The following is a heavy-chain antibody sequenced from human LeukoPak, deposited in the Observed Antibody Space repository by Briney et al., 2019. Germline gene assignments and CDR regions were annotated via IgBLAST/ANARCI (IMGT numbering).Heavy chain of an antibody. D-gene: IGHD3-10*01. J-gene: IGHJ4*02. CDR2: IIPILNTV. CDR1: GGTFSTFA. Sequence: SVKVSCKASGGTFSTFALSWVRQAPGQGLEWMGGIIPILNTVNYAQKFQGRVTITADKPTSTVYMELSSLRSEDTAVYYCASYGSGSFYFDYWGQGTLVTVSS. V-gene: IGHV1-69*10. CDR3: ASYGSGSFYFDY.